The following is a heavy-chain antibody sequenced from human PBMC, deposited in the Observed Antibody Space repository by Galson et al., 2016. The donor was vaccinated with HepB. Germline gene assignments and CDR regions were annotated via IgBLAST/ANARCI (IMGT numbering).Heavy chain of an antibody. CDR1: GDILRGYA. V-gene: IGHV1-69*04. D-gene: IGHD2/OR15-2a*01. CDR3: ATAVSSSSFFYYYGMDV. CDR2: IIPILDIG. J-gene: IGHJ6*02. Sequence: SCKASGDILRGYAISWVRQAPGQGLEWMGRIIPILDIGNSAKKFQGRVTITADKSTNTTYMELRSLRFEDTAVYYCATAVSSSSFFYYYGMDVWGQGTSVTVSS.